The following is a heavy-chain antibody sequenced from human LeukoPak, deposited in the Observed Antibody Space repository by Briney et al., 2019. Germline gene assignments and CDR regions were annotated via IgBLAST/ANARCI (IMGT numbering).Heavy chain of an antibody. D-gene: IGHD6-13*01. V-gene: IGHV4-59*01. Sequence: SETLSLTCTVSGGSISSYYWSWIRQPPGKGLEWIGYIYYSGSTNYNPSLKSRVTISVDTSKNQFSLKLSSVTAADTAVYYCASSPYSSSWYQVGNAFDIWGQGTMVTVSS. CDR1: GGSISSYY. CDR2: IYYSGST. CDR3: ASSPYSSSWYQVGNAFDI. J-gene: IGHJ3*02.